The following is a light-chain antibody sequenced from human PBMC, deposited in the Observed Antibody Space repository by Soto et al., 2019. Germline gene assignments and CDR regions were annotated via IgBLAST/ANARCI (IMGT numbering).Light chain of an antibody. CDR2: DAS. V-gene: IGKV3-11*01. CDR1: QSVSSH. CDR3: VQRTTWPWT. J-gene: IGKJ1*01. Sequence: EIVLTQSPGTLSLSPGERATLSCRASQSVSSHLAWYQQKPGQAPRLLIYDASNGATGIPARFRGSGSGTDFTLTISSLEPEDFAVYHCVQRTTWPWTCGQGSKVEIK.